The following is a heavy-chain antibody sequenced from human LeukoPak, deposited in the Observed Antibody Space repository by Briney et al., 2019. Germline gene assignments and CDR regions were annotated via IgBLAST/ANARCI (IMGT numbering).Heavy chain of an antibody. D-gene: IGHD3-10*01. CDR3: ARGDLWFGELHTPHYYYYYGMDV. Sequence: GASVKVSCKASGYTFTSYDIIWVRQATGQGLEWMGWMNPNSGNTGYAQKFQGRPTMTRNTSISTAYMELSSLRSEDTAVYYCARGDLWFGELHTPHYYYYYGMDVWGQGTTVTVSS. J-gene: IGHJ6*02. CDR1: GYTFTSYD. CDR2: MNPNSGNT. V-gene: IGHV1-8*01.